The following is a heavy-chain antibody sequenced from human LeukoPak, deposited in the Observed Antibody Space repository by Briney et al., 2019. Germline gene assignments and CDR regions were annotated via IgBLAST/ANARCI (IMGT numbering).Heavy chain of an antibody. CDR3: ATGYRSAYSWDS. D-gene: IGHD5-12*01. V-gene: IGHV3-74*03. Sequence: GGSLRLSCAASGFTFSVYYMFWVRQAPGKGLVWVSSISPDATNSKYADFVEGRFTISRDNAKNTLYLQLNSLRVEDAAVYYCATGYRSAYSWDSWGQGTLVTVSS. CDR1: GFTFSVYY. CDR2: ISPDATNS. J-gene: IGHJ4*02.